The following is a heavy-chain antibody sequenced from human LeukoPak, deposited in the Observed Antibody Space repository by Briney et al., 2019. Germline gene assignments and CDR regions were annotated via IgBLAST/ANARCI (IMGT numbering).Heavy chain of an antibody. CDR2: IYTSGST. V-gene: IGHV4-61*02. J-gene: IGHJ3*02. CDR3: ARSWFGAYAFDI. CDR1: GGSISSGSYY. Sequence: SETLSLTCTVSGGSISSGSYYWSWIRQPAGKGLEWIGRIYTSGSTNYNPSLKSRVTISVDTSKNQFSLKLSSVTAADTAVYYCARSWFGAYAFDIWGQGTMVTVSS. D-gene: IGHD3-10*01.